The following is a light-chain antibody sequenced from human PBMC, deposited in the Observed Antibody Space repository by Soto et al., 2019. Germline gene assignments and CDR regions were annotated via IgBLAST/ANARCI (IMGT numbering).Light chain of an antibody. CDR1: SSDVGDYNY. Sequence: QSVLTQPASVSGSPGQSITISCTGTSSDVGDYNYVSWYQQHPGKAPKLILYDVINRPSGVSVRFSGSKSGYTASLTIFGLLPEDEADYYCISYTSSSTSYVIGTGTKVTVL. CDR3: ISYTSSSTSYV. V-gene: IGLV2-14*01. J-gene: IGLJ1*01. CDR2: DVI.